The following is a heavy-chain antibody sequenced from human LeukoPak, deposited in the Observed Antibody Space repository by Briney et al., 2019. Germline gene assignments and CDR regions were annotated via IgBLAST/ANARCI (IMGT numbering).Heavy chain of an antibody. J-gene: IGHJ4*02. D-gene: IGHD3-10*01. Sequence: PSETLSLTCAVYGGSFSGYYWSWIRQTPGKGLEWIGEINHSGSTNYNPSLKSRVTISVDTSKNQFSLRLSSVTAADTAVYYCARLPLRITMVRGGWYFDYWGQGTLVTVSS. V-gene: IGHV4-34*01. CDR2: INHSGST. CDR1: GGSFSGYY. CDR3: ARLPLRITMVRGGWYFDY.